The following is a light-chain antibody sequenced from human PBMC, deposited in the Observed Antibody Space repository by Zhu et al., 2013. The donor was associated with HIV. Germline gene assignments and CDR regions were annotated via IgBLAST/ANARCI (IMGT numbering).Light chain of an antibody. CDR2: DVN. V-gene: IGLV2-14*03. Sequence: QSALTQPPSASGSPGQSVTISCTGSSSDVDDYDSVSWYRQHPGKAPKLIMYDVNNRPSGVSNRFSGSKSGNTASLTISGLQAEDEAHYYCSSYTSKSTLALFGGGTRLTVL. CDR1: SSDVDDYDS. CDR3: SSYTSKSTLAL. J-gene: IGLJ3*02.